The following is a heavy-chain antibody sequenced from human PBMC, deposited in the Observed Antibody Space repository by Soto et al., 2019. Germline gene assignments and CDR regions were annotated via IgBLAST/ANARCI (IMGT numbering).Heavy chain of an antibody. CDR3: ARGSHYYDSSGYYAAFDY. V-gene: IGHV1-2*04. D-gene: IGHD3-22*01. CDR2: INPNSGGT. Sequence: ASVKVSCKASGYTFTGYYMQWVRQAPGQGLEWMGWINPNSGGTNYAQKFQGWVTMTRDTSISTAYMELRSLRSDDTAVYYCARGSHYYDSSGYYAAFDYWGQGTLVTVSS. CDR1: GYTFTGYY. J-gene: IGHJ4*02.